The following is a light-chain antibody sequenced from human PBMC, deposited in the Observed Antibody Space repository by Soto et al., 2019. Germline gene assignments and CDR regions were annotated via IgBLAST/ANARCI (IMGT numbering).Light chain of an antibody. V-gene: IGKV1-17*01. J-gene: IGKJ1*01. Sequence: DIQMTQSPSSLSASVGDRVTITCRASQDIRNDLGWYQHKPGTAPKRLIYAASTLQSGVPSRFSGSGSGTEFTLTISCLQPEDFAAYYCLQHNTYPLTFGQGTKVEIK. CDR1: QDIRND. CDR3: LQHNTYPLT. CDR2: AAS.